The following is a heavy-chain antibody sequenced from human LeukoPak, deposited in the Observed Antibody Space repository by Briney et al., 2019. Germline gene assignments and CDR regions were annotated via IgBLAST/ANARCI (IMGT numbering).Heavy chain of an antibody. V-gene: IGHV3-21*04. CDR2: ISSSSGYI. CDR3: AKRTMSAFDS. Sequence: PGGSLRLSCAASGFTFSSYSMNWVRQAPGKGLEWVSSISSSSGYIYYADSVKGRFTISRDNSKNMVYLQMNSLTVEDTATYYCAKRTMSAFDSWGQGTLLIVSS. J-gene: IGHJ4*02. CDR1: GFTFSSYS. D-gene: IGHD5-24*01.